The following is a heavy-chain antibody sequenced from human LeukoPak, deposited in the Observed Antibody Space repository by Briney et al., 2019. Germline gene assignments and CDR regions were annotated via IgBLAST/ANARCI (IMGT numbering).Heavy chain of an antibody. Sequence: ETLSLTCTVSGGSISSYYWSWIRQPPGKGLEWIGYIYYSGSTNYNPSLKSRVTISVDTSKNQFSLKLSSVTAADTAVYYCARGYYYDSSGWVDAFDIWGQGTMVTVSS. CDR2: IYYSGST. J-gene: IGHJ3*02. CDR1: GGSISSYY. CDR3: ARGYYYDSSGWVDAFDI. D-gene: IGHD3-22*01. V-gene: IGHV4-59*01.